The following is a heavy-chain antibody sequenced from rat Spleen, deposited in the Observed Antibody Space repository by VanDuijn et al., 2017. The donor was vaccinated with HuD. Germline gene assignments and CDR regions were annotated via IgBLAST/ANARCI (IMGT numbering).Heavy chain of an antibody. CDR1: GFTFSNYG. CDR3: ARPTTGIPFNY. CDR2: ITNASGRT. Sequence: EVQLVESGGGLVQPGRSMKLSCAASGFTFSNYGMAWVCQAPGRGLEWVASITNASGRTYYRDSVKGRFTISRNNAKSTLYLQVDSLRSEDTAIYYCARPTTGIPFNYWGQGVMVTVSS. V-gene: IGHV5-25*01. J-gene: IGHJ2*01. D-gene: IGHD1-9*01.